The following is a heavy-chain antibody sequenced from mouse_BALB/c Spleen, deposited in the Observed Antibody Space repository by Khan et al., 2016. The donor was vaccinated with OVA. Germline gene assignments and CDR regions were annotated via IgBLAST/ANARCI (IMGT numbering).Heavy chain of an antibody. CDR3: ARDGSSWYFDV. CDR1: GFNIKDTY. D-gene: IGHD1-1*01. Sequence: VQLQQSGAELVKPGASVKLSCTASGFNIKDTYMHWVKQRPEQGLEWIGRIDPANGNTKYDPKFQGKATITADTSSNPAYLQLSSLTSEDTAVYYCARDGSSWYFDVWGAGTTVTVSS. J-gene: IGHJ1*01. V-gene: IGHV14-3*02. CDR2: IDPANGNT.